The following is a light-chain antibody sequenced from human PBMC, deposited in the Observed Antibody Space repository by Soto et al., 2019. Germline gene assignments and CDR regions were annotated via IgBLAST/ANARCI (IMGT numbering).Light chain of an antibody. CDR1: QSISNY. J-gene: IGKJ4*01. V-gene: IGKV1-39*01. CDR2: GAS. Sequence: DIQMNQSPSSLSASVGDRVTITCRASQSISNYLNWYQQKPGKAPKLLIFGASTLQSGVPSRFSGGGSGTQFSLTISSLQPEDFATYYCQQTDSIPLTFGGGTQVEIK. CDR3: QQTDSIPLT.